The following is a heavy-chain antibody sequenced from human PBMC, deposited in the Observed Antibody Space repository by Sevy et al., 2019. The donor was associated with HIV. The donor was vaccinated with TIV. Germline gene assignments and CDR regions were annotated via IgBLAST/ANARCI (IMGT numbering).Heavy chain of an antibody. CDR1: GFTFSNYD. CDR2: ISSDSSRI. Sequence: GGSLRLSCAASGFTFSNYDMNRVRQAPGKGVEWVSYISSDSSRIYYADSVKGRFTISRDNAKNSLYVQMNRLRAEDTAVYYCAREGGYTDQGMDVWGQGTTVTVSS. J-gene: IGHJ6*02. D-gene: IGHD5-12*01. CDR3: AREGGYTDQGMDV. V-gene: IGHV3-48*01.